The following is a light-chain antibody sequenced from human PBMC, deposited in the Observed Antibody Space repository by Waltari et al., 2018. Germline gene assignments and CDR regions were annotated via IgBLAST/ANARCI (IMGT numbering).Light chain of an antibody. Sequence: IVMTPSPATLSVSPGERATLPCRASQSVSSNLAWYQQKPRQAPRLLIFGASTRATAILARISGSGSETEFALTISSLQSEDFAVDYGRQYKDWPPWTPGQGTKVEIK. V-gene: IGKV3-15*01. CDR2: GAS. J-gene: IGKJ1*01. CDR3: RQYKDWPPWT. CDR1: QSVSSN.